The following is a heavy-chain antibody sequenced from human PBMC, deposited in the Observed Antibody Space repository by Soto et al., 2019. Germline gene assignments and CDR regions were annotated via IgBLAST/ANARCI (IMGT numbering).Heavy chain of an antibody. V-gene: IGHV4-31*02. CDR3: ARDRDGNRYFAPSGVDV. CDR2: VTHIANI. J-gene: IGHJ6*02. Sequence: QVLLQESGPGLVKSSETLSLSCSAADGSISSGAYSWTWIRQRPGKGLEWIGSVTHIANIHYNPSLRSRVAISFDASKIDFFSLKMTDVNVADTAVYYCARDRDGNRYFAPSGVDVWGQGTTVTVSS. D-gene: IGHD3-16*02. CDR1: DGSISSGAYS.